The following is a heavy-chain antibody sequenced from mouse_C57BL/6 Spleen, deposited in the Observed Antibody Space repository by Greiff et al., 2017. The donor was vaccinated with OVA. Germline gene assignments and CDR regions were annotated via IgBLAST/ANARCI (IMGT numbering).Heavy chain of an antibody. CDR3: ARALITTVVAPFDY. D-gene: IGHD1-1*01. Sequence: EVQLQQSGPELVKPGASVKISCKASGYTFTDYYMNWVKQSHGKSLEWIGDINPNNGGTSYNQKFKGKATLTVDKSSSTAYMERRSLTSEDSAVYYCARALITTVVAPFDYWGQGTTLTVSS. J-gene: IGHJ2*01. V-gene: IGHV1-26*01. CDR2: INPNNGGT. CDR1: GYTFTDYY.